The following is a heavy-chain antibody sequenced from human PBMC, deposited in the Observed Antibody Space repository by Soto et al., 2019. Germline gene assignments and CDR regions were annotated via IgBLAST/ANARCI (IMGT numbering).Heavy chain of an antibody. CDR1: GFTFSSYG. J-gene: IGHJ4*02. V-gene: IGHV3-33*01. Sequence: QVQLVESGGGVVQPGRSLRLSCAASGFTFSSYGMHWVRQAPGKGLEWVAVIWYDGSNKYYADSVKGRFTISRDNSKNTLYLQMNSLRAEDTAVYYCATGSSRPFDYWGQGTLVTVSS. D-gene: IGHD6-13*01. CDR2: IWYDGSNK. CDR3: ATGSSRPFDY.